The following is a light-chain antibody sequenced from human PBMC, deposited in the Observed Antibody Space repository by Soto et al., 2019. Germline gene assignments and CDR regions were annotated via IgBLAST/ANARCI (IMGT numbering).Light chain of an antibody. CDR1: SSDVGGYKY. Sequence: QSVLTQPASVSGSPGQSITISCTGTSSDVGGYKYVSWHQLHPGKAPKLIIYEVSNRPSGVSNRFSGSKSGNTASLTISGLQAEDEADYYCSSYSRSTAHVFGTGTKVTVL. CDR3: SSYSRSTAHV. J-gene: IGLJ1*01. V-gene: IGLV2-14*01. CDR2: EVS.